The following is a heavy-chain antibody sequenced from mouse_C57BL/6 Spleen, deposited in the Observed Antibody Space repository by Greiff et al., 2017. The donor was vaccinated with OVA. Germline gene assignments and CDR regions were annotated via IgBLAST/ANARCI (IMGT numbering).Heavy chain of an antibody. CDR1: GYTFTDYY. D-gene: IGHD1-1*01. V-gene: IGHV1-75*01. J-gene: IGHJ2*01. CDR2: IFPGSGST. CDR3: ARANYGSSYGYFDY. Sequence: QVQLQQSGPELVKPGASVKISCKASGYTFTDYYINWVKQRPGQGLEWIGWIFPGSGSTYYNEKFKGKATLTVDKSSSTAYMLLSSLTSEDSAVYLWARANYGSSYGYFDYWGQGTTLTVSS.